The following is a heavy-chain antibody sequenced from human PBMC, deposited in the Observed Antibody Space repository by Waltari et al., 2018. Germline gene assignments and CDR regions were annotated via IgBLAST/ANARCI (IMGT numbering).Heavy chain of an antibody. CDR2: ISGSGGST. J-gene: IGHJ3*02. D-gene: IGHD2-15*01. CDR3: AKDRGCSGGSCYDAFDI. V-gene: IGHV3-23*01. CDR1: GFTFSSYA. Sequence: EVQLLESGGGLVQPGGSLRLSCAASGFTFSSYAISWVRQAPGKGLEWVSAISGSGGSTYYADSVKGRFTISRDNSKNTLYLQMNSLRAEDTAVYYCAKDRGCSGGSCYDAFDIWGQGTMVTVSS.